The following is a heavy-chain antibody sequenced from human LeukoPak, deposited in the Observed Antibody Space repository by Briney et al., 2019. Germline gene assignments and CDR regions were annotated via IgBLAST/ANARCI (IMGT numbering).Heavy chain of an antibody. D-gene: IGHD4-17*01. V-gene: IGHV1-69*01. CDR3: ARSQGGYGDYYDY. CDR1: GGTFISYA. Sequence: SVKVSCKASGGTFISYAISWVRQAPGQGLEWMGGVIPIFGTANYAQKFQGRVTITADESTSTAYMELSSLRSEDTAVYYCARSQGGYGDYYDYWGQGTLVTVPS. CDR2: VIPIFGTA. J-gene: IGHJ4*02.